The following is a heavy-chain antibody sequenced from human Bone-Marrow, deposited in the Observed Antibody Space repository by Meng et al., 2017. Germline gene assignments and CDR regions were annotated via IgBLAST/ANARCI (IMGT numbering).Heavy chain of an antibody. V-gene: IGHV4-4*02. CDR2: IYHSGST. J-gene: IGHJ5*02. CDR1: GGSFSTTNW. D-gene: IGHD2-15*01. Sequence: QVQLQESGPGLVKPSGTLSLTCAVSGGSFSTTNWWTWVRQPPGKGLGWIGKIYHSGSTDYNPSLKSRVTISVDKSKNQFSLKLSSVTAADTAVYYCARGFIEVGWFDAWGQGTLVTVSS. CDR3: ARGFIEVGWFDA.